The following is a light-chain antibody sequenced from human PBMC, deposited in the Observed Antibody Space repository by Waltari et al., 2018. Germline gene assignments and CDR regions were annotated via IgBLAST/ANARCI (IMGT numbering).Light chain of an antibody. CDR2: KAS. J-gene: IGKJ2*01. Sequence: DIQMAQSPSSLSASVGDRVTITCRASQAISNYLAWYQQKPGKAPNLLIYKASTLESGVPSRFSGSGSGTEFTLTISGLQPEDFETYHCQQHDSKPYTFGQGTKVEIK. V-gene: IGKV1-17*01. CDR3: QQHDSKPYT. CDR1: QAISNY.